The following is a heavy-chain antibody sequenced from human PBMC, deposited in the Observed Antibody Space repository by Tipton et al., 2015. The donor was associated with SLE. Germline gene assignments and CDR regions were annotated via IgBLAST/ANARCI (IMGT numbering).Heavy chain of an antibody. CDR2: IYYSGNT. D-gene: IGHD5-24*01. Sequence: TLSLTCTVSGGSISSGDYYWSWIRQPPGKGLEWIGYIYYSGNTNYNPSLKSRVTISVDTSKNQFSLKLSSVTAADTAVYYCARAEDGHAFDIWGQGTMVTVSS. J-gene: IGHJ3*02. CDR3: ARAEDGHAFDI. V-gene: IGHV4-61*08. CDR1: GGSISSGDYY.